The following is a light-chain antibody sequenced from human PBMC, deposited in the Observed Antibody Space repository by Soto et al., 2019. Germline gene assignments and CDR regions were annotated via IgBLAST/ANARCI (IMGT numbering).Light chain of an antibody. CDR1: SSNIGEGYE. J-gene: IGLJ1*01. CDR2: GND. CDR3: QSYDSGLTAYV. Sequence: QSVLTQPPSVSGAPGQRVTISCTGTSSNIGEGYEVHWYHQLPGTAPKFLVSGNDNRPSGVPDRLSASQSGPSGSLAITGLQAEDEGHYYCQSYDSGLTAYVFGPGTKLTVL. V-gene: IGLV1-40*02.